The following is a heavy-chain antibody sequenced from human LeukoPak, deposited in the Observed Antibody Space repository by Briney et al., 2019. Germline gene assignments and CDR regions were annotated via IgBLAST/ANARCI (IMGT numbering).Heavy chain of an antibody. CDR2: ISYDGSIK. CDR1: GFTLSRYA. J-gene: IGHJ4*02. D-gene: IGHD3-9*01. V-gene: IGHV3-30*04. CDR3: ARIGDQVDWEVPFDY. Sequence: PGRSLRLSCAVSGFTLSRYAMHWVRQAPGKGPEWVAVISYDGSIKYYADSVKGRFTISRDNSKNTVYLRMTSLRGEDTAVYYCARIGDQVDWEVPFDYWGQGTLVAVSS.